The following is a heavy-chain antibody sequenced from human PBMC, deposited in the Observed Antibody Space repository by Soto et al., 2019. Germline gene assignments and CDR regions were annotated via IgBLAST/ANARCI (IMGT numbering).Heavy chain of an antibody. V-gene: IGHV3-23*01. CDR1: GFTFSTYS. D-gene: IGHD1-26*01. Sequence: GPAVRLSCAASGFTFSTYSMNWFRQDTGKGLEWVSTISGSGGSTYYTDSVKGRFTISRDNSKNTLYLQMNSLRAEDTTVYYCPKGNVGAPRLSGMDFWGKGTTVPVSS. J-gene: IGHJ6*04. CDR3: PKGNVGAPRLSGMDF. CDR2: ISGSGGST.